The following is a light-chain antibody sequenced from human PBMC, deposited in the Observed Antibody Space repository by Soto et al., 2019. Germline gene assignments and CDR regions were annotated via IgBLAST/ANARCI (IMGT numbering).Light chain of an antibody. J-gene: IGLJ2*01. CDR1: SSDVGGYNY. CDR3: SSYTSISTLV. V-gene: IGLV2-14*01. Sequence: QSALTQPASVSGSPGQSITISCTGTSSDVGGYNYVSWYQQHPDKAPQLMIYDVSNRPSGVSNRFSGSKSGNTASLTISGLQAEDEADYYCSSYTSISTLVFGGGTKVTVL. CDR2: DVS.